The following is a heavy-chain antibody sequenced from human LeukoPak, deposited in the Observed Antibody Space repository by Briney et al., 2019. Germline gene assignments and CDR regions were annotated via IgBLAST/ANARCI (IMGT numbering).Heavy chain of an antibody. V-gene: IGHV4-34*01. D-gene: IGHD6-13*01. CDR2: INHSGST. CDR3: ARGARRYIAAAGTWYYYYYMDV. J-gene: IGHJ6*03. Sequence: SETLSLTCAVYGGSFSGYYWSWIRQPPGKGLEWIGEINHSGSTNYNPSLKSRVTISVDTSKNQFSLKLSSVTAADTAVYYCARGARRYIAAAGTWYYYYYMDVWGKGTTVTVSS. CDR1: GGSFSGYY.